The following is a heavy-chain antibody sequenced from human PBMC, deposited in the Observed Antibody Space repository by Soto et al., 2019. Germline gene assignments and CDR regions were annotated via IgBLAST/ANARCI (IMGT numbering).Heavy chain of an antibody. CDR1: GYTFTNFA. CDR3: ANTMIRHYGLAV. V-gene: IGHV1-18*01. CDR2: ISAYNGDT. J-gene: IGHJ6*02. Sequence: QVQLVQSGAEVKEPGASVTVSCKTSGYTFTNFAVSWVRQAPGQGLEWVGWISAYNGDTNYAQKLQDRVSLTTDTSTTTAYMELRSLRSDDTAVYYCANTMIRHYGLAVWGQGTTVTVSS. D-gene: IGHD3-10*01.